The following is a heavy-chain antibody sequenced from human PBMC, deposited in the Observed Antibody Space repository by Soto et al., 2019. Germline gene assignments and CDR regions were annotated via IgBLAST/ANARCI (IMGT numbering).Heavy chain of an antibody. CDR2: IESGGSA. J-gene: IGHJ6*04. V-gene: IGHV3-53*02. Sequence: EVQLVETGGGVVQRGGSLTLSCNASGFSVSSTYMSWVRQAPGRGLEWVAVIESGGSAHYADSVKGRFTIYWDDPKNILYLQMHTLRAEDTAVYYCAKDLGPLRLLNYYCYGLDVWGKGNSVTVSS. D-gene: IGHD2-15*01. CDR1: GFSVSSTY. CDR3: AKDLGPLRLLNYYCYGLDV.